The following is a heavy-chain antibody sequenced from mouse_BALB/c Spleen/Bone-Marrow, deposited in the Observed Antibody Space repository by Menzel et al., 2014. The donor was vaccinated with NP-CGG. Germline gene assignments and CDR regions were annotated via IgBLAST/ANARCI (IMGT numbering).Heavy chain of an antibody. CDR3: ARRALDYWYFDV. Sequence: EVKLVESGGGLVKPGGSLKLSCAASGFTFSSYDMSWVRQTPEERXEWVAIINTGGSYTYYSDSVKGRFTISRDDAKNTLYLQMISLRSEDTAMYYCARRALDYWYFDVWGAGTTVTGSS. V-gene: IGHV5-9-3*01. CDR2: INTGGSYT. CDR1: GFTFSSYD. J-gene: IGHJ1*01.